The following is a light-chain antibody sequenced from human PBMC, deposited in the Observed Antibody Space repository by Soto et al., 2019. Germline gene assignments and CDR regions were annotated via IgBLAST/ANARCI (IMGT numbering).Light chain of an antibody. CDR3: SSYTTSSTVV. Sequence: QSALTQPASVFGPPAQSITISGTGTSSDVGGYNFVSWYQQHPGKAPKLMIYEVSNRPSGVSNRFSGSKFGNTASLTISGLQPEDEADYYCSSYTTSSTVVFGTGTKVTVL. CDR1: SSDVGGYNF. CDR2: EVS. J-gene: IGLJ1*01. V-gene: IGLV2-14*03.